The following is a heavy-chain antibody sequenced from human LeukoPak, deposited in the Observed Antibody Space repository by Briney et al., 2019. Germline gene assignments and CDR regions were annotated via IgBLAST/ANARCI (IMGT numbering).Heavy chain of an antibody. Sequence: GGSLRLSCAASGFALSSHWVTWVRQVPGRGPEWVANVNRDGSETYYLDSVKGRFTISKDNAKNSLYLQMNSLRAEDTALYHCARNNGMDVWGQGTTVIVSS. CDR2: VNRDGSET. CDR1: GFALSSHW. J-gene: IGHJ6*02. V-gene: IGHV3-7*03. CDR3: ARNNGMDV.